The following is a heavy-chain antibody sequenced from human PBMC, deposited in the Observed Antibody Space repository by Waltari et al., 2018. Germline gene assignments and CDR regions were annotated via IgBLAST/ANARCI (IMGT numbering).Heavy chain of an antibody. Sequence: EVLLVESGGCFVQSGGSLGLSCAASGFTFTSYWMHWVRQAPGQGLEWVSRIQSNERETNYADAVKGRFYISRDNAKSTLYLQMNSLRAEDTAVDFCVRGWLEGDRELVGLHIWGQGTMVTVSS. V-gene: IGHV3-74*01. CDR1: GFTFTSYW. CDR2: IQSNERET. CDR3: VRGWLEGDRELVGLHI. J-gene: IGHJ3*02. D-gene: IGHD5-12*01.